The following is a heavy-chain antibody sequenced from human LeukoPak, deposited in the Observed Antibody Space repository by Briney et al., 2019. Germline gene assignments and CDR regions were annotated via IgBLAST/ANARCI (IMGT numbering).Heavy chain of an antibody. Sequence: ASVKVSCQASGYSFTAYGINWVRQAPGQGLEWMGWINPNSGGTNYAQKFQGRVTMTRDTSISTAYMELSRLRSDDTAVYYCARVKHSYGYSSSCYVSNWFDPWGQGTLVTVSS. J-gene: IGHJ5*02. CDR3: ARVKHSYGYSSSCYVSNWFDP. CDR2: INPNSGGT. D-gene: IGHD6-13*01. CDR1: GYSFTAYG. V-gene: IGHV1-2*02.